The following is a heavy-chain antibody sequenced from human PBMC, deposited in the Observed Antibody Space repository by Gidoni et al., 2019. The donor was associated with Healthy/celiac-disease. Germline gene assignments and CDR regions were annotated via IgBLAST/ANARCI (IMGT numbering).Heavy chain of an antibody. CDR1: GGSISSSSYY. D-gene: IGHD3-16*01. CDR2: IYYSGST. Sequence: QLQLQESCPGLVKPSETLSLTCTVSGGSISSSSYYWGWIRQPPGKGLEWIGSIYYSGSTYYNPSLKSRVTISVDTSKNQFSLKLSSVTAADTAVYYCARHHIRDGGYFDYWGQGTLVTVSS. J-gene: IGHJ4*02. V-gene: IGHV4-39*01. CDR3: ARHHIRDGGYFDY.